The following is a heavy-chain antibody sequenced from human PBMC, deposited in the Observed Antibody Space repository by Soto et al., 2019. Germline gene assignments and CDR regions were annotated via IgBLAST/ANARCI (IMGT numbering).Heavy chain of an antibody. J-gene: IGHJ4*02. CDR2: IIPIFGTA. D-gene: IGHD2-21*02. CDR1: GGTFSSYA. Sequence: QVQLVQSGAEVKKPGSSVKVSCKASGGTFSSYAISWVRQAPGQGLEWMGGIIPIFGTANYAQKFQGRVTITADESASTAYMELGSLRSEDTAVYYCARAYCGGDCYYPFDYWGQGTLVTVSS. V-gene: IGHV1-69*12. CDR3: ARAYCGGDCYYPFDY.